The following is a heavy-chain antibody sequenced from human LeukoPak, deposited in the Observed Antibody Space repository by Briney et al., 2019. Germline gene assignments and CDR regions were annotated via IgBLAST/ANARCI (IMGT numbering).Heavy chain of an antibody. CDR3: ARDEKLWGSYFDY. V-gene: IGHV1-46*01. Sequence: ASVKVSCKASGYTFTSYYMHWVRQAPGQGLEWMGIINPSGGSTSYAQKFQGRVTMTRDMSTSTDYMELSSLRSEDTAVYYCARDEKLWGSYFDYWGQGTLVTVSS. J-gene: IGHJ4*02. CDR1: GYTFTSYY. D-gene: IGHD3-16*01. CDR2: INPSGGST.